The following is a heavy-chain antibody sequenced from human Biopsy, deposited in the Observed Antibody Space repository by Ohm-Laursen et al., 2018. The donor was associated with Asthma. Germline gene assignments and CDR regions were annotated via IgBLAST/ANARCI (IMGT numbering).Heavy chain of an antibody. V-gene: IGHV3-30*03. CDR2: VSSDGHNK. CDR3: ARQSGQEYGDSIPFDS. Sequence: SLRLSCAASGFVFSQCGMHWVRQGPGKGLEWVALVSSDGHNKYYEDSVKGRFTISRDNSRNRLYLQINSLTVEDSAVYFCARQSGQEYGDSIPFDSWGQGTEVAVSS. CDR1: GFVFSQCG. J-gene: IGHJ3*01. D-gene: IGHD3-22*01.